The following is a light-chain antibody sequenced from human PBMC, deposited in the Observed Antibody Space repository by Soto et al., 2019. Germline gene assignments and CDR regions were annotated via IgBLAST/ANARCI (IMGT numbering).Light chain of an antibody. Sequence: QSVLTQPASVSGSPGQSITISCTGTSSDIGTYKYVSWFQHHPGKAPKLIIYEVSNRPSGVSDRFSGSKSGNKASLIISNLEAEDESDYYCGSYTSTDTPFVFGTGTKVTVL. V-gene: IGLV2-14*01. CDR2: EVS. CDR1: SSDIGTYKY. CDR3: GSYTSTDTPFV. J-gene: IGLJ1*01.